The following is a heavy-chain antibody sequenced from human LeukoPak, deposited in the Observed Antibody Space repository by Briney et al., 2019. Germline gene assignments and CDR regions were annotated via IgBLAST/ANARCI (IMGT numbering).Heavy chain of an antibody. D-gene: IGHD4-17*01. CDR3: ARGLRSYYYYGMDV. V-gene: IGHV1-69*13. J-gene: IGHJ6*04. Sequence: SVKVSCKASGGTFTSYAISWVRQAPGQGLEWMGGIIPIFGTANYAQKFQGRVTITADESTSTAYMELSSLRSEDTAVYYCARGLRSYYYYGMDVWGKGTTVTVSS. CDR2: IIPIFGTA. CDR1: GGTFTSYA.